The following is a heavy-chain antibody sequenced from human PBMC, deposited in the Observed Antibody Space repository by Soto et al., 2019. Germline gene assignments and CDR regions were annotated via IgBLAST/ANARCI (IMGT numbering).Heavy chain of an antibody. CDR2: MNPNSGNT. Sequence: ASVKVSCKASGYTFTSYDINWVRQATGQGLEWMGWMNPNSGNTGYAQKFQGRVTMTRNTSISTAYIELSSLRSEDTAVYYCARVLAAPQHYYMDVWGKGTTVTVSS. D-gene: IGHD6-6*01. J-gene: IGHJ6*03. V-gene: IGHV1-8*01. CDR1: GYTFTSYD. CDR3: ARVLAAPQHYYMDV.